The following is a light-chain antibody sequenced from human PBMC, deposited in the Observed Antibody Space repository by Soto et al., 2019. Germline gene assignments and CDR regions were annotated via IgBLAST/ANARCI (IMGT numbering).Light chain of an antibody. Sequence: EIVMPQSPATLSVSPGESATLSCRASQSVSSYLAWYQQKPGQAPRLLIYDASNRATGIPARFSGSGSGTDFTLTISSLEPEDFAVYYCQQRSNWPPITFGQGTRLEIK. CDR2: DAS. CDR1: QSVSSY. CDR3: QQRSNWPPIT. J-gene: IGKJ5*01. V-gene: IGKV3-11*01.